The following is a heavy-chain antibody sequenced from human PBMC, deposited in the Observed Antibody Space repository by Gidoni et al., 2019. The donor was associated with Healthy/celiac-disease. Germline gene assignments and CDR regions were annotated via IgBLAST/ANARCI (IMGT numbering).Heavy chain of an antibody. J-gene: IGHJ4*02. Sequence: EVQLVESGGGLIQPGGSLRLSCAASGFTVSSNYMSWVRQAPGKGLEWVSVIYSGGSTYYADSVKGRFTISRDNSKNTLYLQMNSLRAEDTAVYYCASGDSSSSSPHYFDYWGQGTLVTVSS. D-gene: IGHD6-6*01. CDR1: GFTVSSNY. CDR2: IYSGGST. V-gene: IGHV3-53*01. CDR3: ASGDSSSSSPHYFDY.